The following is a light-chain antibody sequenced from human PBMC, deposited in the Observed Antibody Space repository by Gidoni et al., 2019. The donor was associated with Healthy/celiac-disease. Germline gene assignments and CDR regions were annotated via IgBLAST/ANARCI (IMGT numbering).Light chain of an antibody. J-gene: IGKJ1*01. CDR1: QSISSW. Sequence: DIQMTQSPSTLSASVGDRVTITCRASQSISSWLAWYQQKPGKAPKLLIYKASSLESGVPSRFSGSGSGTEFTLTISSLQPDDFATYYCQQYNSYSWTFGQGNKVENK. CDR2: KAS. V-gene: IGKV1-5*03. CDR3: QQYNSYSWT.